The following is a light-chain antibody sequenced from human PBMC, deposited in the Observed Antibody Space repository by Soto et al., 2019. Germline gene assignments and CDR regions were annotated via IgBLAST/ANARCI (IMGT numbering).Light chain of an antibody. CDR2: DNN. J-gene: IGLJ1*01. Sequence: QSVLTQPPSVSGAPGQRGIISFTGSSSNIGAGYDVHWYQQLPGTAPRLLIYDNNNRPSGVPARFSVSKSDTSASLAITGLQPEDEADYYCQSYDSSLSGSYVFGTGTKVTVL. V-gene: IGLV1-40*01. CDR3: QSYDSSLSGSYV. CDR1: SSNIGAGYD.